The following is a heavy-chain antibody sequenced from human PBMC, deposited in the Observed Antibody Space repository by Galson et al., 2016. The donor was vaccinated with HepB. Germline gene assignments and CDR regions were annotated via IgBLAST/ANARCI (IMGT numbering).Heavy chain of an antibody. D-gene: IGHD4-17*01. CDR3: ARGMTTVTTDY. CDR2: ISYDGSRK. J-gene: IGHJ4*02. V-gene: IGHV3-30*04. CDR1: GFSFSSYA. Sequence: SLRLSCAASGFSFSSYAVHWVRQAPGKGLEWVAVISYDGSRKDYADSVKGRFTISRDNSKNTVYLQINSLRPEDTAVYYCARGMTTVTTDYWGQGTLVTVSS.